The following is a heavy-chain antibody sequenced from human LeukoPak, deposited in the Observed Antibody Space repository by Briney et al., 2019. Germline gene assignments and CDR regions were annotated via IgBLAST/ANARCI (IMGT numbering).Heavy chain of an antibody. D-gene: IGHD3-22*01. CDR1: GFTFSSYA. CDR3: AKASHYYDSSGYYFGGMDV. V-gene: IGHV3-23*01. CDR2: ISGSGGST. J-gene: IGHJ6*02. Sequence: GGSLRLSCAASGFTFSSYAMSWDRQAPGKGLEWVSAISGSGGSTYYADSVKGRFTISRDNSKNTLYLQMNSLRAEDTAVYYCAKASHYYDSSGYYFGGMDVWGQGTTVTVSS.